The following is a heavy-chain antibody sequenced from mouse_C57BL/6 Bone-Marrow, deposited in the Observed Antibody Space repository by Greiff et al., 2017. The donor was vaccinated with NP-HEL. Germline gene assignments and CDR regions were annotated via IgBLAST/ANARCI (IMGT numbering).Heavy chain of an antibody. CDR3: ARKDNWDGYAMDY. CDR2: IWSGGST. V-gene: IGHV2-2*01. D-gene: IGHD4-1*01. J-gene: IGHJ4*01. Sequence: QVQLKESGPGLVQPSQSLSITCTVSGFSLTSYGVHWVRQSPGKGLEWLGVIWSGGSTDYNAAFISRLSISKDNSKSQVFFKMNSLQADDTAIYYCARKDNWDGYAMDYWGQGTSVTVSS. CDR1: GFSLTSYG.